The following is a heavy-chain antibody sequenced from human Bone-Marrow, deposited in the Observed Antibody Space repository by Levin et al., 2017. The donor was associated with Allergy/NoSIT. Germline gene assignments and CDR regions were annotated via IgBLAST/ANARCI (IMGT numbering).Heavy chain of an antibody. CDR1: GFTFSSYW. Sequence: GGSLRLSCAASGFTFSSYWMSWVRQAPGKGLEWVANIKQDGSEKYYVDSVKGRFTISRDNAKNSLYLQMNSLRAEDTAVYYCARYSSSSSTPLDYWGQGTLVTVSS. CDR2: IKQDGSEK. J-gene: IGHJ4*02. CDR3: ARYSSSSSTPLDY. D-gene: IGHD6-6*01. V-gene: IGHV3-7*01.